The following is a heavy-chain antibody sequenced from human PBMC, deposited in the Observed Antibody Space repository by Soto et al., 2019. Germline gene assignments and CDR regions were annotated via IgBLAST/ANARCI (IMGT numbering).Heavy chain of an antibody. J-gene: IGHJ5*02. D-gene: IGHD6-13*01. CDR3: ARDGIAAAGTSWFDP. CDR1: GYTFSSHA. V-gene: IGHV1-3*01. CDR2: INAGNGNT. Sequence: ASVKVSCKASGYTFSSHAMHWVRQAPGQRLEWMGWINAGNGNTKYSQKFQGRVTITTDTSASTAYMELSSLRSEDTAVYYCARDGIAAAGTSWFDPWGQGTLVTVSS.